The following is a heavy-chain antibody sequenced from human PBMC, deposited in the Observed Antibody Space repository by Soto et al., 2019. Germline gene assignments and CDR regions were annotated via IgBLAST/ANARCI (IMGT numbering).Heavy chain of an antibody. V-gene: IGHV3-48*02. CDR3: VSESASYSSSSGSYWYFDL. Sequence: EVQLVESGGGLVRPGGSLRLSCAASGFTFSSYSMNWVRQAPGQGLEWVSYISSGSATIYYADSVKGRFTISRDNAENSLYLQMNSLTDEDTAVYYCVSESASYSSSSGSYWYFDLWGRGTVITVSS. J-gene: IGHJ2*01. CDR2: ISSGSATI. D-gene: IGHD6-6*01. CDR1: GFTFSSYS.